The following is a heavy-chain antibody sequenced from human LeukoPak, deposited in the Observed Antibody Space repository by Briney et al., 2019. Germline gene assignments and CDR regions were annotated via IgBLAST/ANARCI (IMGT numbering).Heavy chain of an antibody. Sequence: GGSLRLSCAASGFTVSNYYMSWVRQAPGKGLEWVSVIYSGGSTYYSDPVKGRFTISRDNSKNTLYLQMNSLRAEDTAVYYCARDRGDYGDLGIYFDCWGQGTLVTVSS. CDR3: ARDRGDYGDLGIYFDC. CDR2: IYSGGST. CDR1: GFTVSNYY. D-gene: IGHD4-17*01. J-gene: IGHJ4*02. V-gene: IGHV3-53*01.